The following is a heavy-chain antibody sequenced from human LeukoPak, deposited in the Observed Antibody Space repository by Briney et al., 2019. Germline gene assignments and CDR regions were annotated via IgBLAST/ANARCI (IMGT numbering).Heavy chain of an antibody. Sequence: GGSLRLSCAASGFTFSIYTMSWVRQAPGKRLEWVSAISGSGGSTYYADSVKGRFTISRDNSKNTLYLQMNSLRAEDTAVYYCAKPVNKLNLDAFDIWGQGTMVTVSS. J-gene: IGHJ3*02. D-gene: IGHD1/OR15-1a*01. V-gene: IGHV3-23*01. CDR1: GFTFSIYT. CDR2: ISGSGGST. CDR3: AKPVNKLNLDAFDI.